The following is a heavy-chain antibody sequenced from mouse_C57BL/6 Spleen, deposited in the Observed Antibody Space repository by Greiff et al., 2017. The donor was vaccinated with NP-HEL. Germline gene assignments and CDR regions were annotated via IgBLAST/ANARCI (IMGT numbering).Heavy chain of an antibody. D-gene: IGHD1-1*01. V-gene: IGHV1-15*01. J-gene: IGHJ3*01. CDR1: GYTFTDYE. CDR2: IDPETGGT. Sequence: VQLVESGAELVRPGASVTLSCKASGYTFTDYEMHWVKQTPVHGLEWIGAIDPETGGTAYNQKFKGKAILTADKSSSTAYMELRSLTSEDSAVYYCTRGITTVVAPFAYWGQGTLVTVSA. CDR3: TRGITTVVAPFAY.